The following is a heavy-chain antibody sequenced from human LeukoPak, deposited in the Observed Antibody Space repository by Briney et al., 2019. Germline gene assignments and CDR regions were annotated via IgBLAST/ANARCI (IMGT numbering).Heavy chain of an antibody. CDR3: GRDGGNRWFDF. V-gene: IGHV3-23*01. Sequence: WGFLKLLCSGSGFHLSRYAVNLVRPGPGKGLDGVPVISTTSLNTYYADPVKGRLPTPRDNSKNTLYLQRSSLRVDDTAVYYCGRDGGNRWFDFWGQGTLVTVSS. D-gene: IGHD2-15*01. J-gene: IGHJ4*02. CDR2: ISTTSLNT. CDR1: GFHLSRYA.